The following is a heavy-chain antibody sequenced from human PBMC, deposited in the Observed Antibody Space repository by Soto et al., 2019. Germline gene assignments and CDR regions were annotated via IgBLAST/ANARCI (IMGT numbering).Heavy chain of an antibody. CDR1: GFTFSTYS. D-gene: IGHD2-21*01. J-gene: IGHJ6*02. CDR3: ARTEGEVYYYYGMDV. CDR2: ISSSSSTI. V-gene: IGHV3-48*01. Sequence: PGGSLRLSCAASGFTFSTYSMNWVRQAPGKGPEWVSYISSSSSTIYYADSMEGRFTISRDNARNSLYLQMNSLRAEDTAVYYCARTEGEVYYYYGMDVWGQGTTVTVSS.